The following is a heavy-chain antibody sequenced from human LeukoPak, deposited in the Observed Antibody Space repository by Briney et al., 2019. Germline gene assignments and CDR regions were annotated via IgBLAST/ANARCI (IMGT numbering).Heavy chain of an antibody. J-gene: IGHJ6*02. CDR3: ATDRPGGELSLRYGMDV. V-gene: IGHV3-48*04. D-gene: IGHD3-16*02. CDR1: GFTFSSYS. Sequence: GGSLRLSCAASGFTFSSYSMNWVRQAPGKGLEWVSYISSSSSTIYYADSVKGRFTISRDNAKNSLYLQMNSLRAEDTAVYYCATDRPGGELSLRYGMDVWGQGTTVTVSS. CDR2: ISSSSSTI.